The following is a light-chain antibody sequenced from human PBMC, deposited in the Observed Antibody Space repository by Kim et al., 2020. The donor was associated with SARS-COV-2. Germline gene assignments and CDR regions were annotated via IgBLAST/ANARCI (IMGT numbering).Light chain of an antibody. V-gene: IGKV1-33*01. CDR2: DAS. CDR3: QQFYDVPLT. J-gene: IGKJ4*01. CDR1: HDISNY. Sequence: AVIGDRVTITCQASHDISNYLNWYQQKPGKAPKILIYDASNLGTGVPSRFSGSGSGTHFTFTISSLQPEDIATYHCQQFYDVPLTFGGGTKVDIK.